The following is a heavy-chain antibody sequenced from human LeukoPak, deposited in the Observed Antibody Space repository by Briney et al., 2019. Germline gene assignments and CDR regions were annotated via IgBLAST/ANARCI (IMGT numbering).Heavy chain of an antibody. CDR3: AKDGKNTGFDWSDY. V-gene: IGHV3-23*01. CDR2: ISASAVSK. Sequence: GGSLRLSCAASGFTFTDYAMTWVRQAPVKELQWVSGISASAVSKYYADSVKGRFTISRDNSKNTVYLQMNSLRAEDTAVYYCAKDGKNTGFDWSDYWGQGTLVTVPS. J-gene: IGHJ4*02. CDR1: GFTFTDYA. D-gene: IGHD1-26*01.